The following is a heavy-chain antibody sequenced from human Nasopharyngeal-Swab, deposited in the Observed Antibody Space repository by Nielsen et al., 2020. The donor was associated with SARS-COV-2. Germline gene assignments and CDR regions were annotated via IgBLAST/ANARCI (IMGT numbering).Heavy chain of an antibody. CDR2: IYYSGST. J-gene: IGHJ4*02. D-gene: IGHD3-16*01. CDR1: GGSISSSSYY. CDR3: ARDVEDLLREGGQYYFDY. Sequence: SETLSLTCTVSGGSISSSSYYWGWIRQPPGKGLEWMGSIYYSGSTYYNPSLKSRVTISVDTSKNQFSLKLSSVTAADTAVYYCARDVEDLLREGGQYYFDYWGQGTLVTVSS. V-gene: IGHV4-39*07.